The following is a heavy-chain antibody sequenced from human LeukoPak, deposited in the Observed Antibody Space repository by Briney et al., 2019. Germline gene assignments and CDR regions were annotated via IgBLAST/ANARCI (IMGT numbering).Heavy chain of an antibody. D-gene: IGHD6-13*01. CDR2: INSDGSST. J-gene: IGHJ4*02. CDR3: ARVMVAAAATVFDY. V-gene: IGHV3-74*01. Sequence: GGSLRLSCAASGFTFSSYWMHWVRQAPGKGLVWVSRINSDGSSTSYADYVKGRFTISRDNAKNTLYLQMNSLRAEDTAVYYCARVMVAAAATVFDYWGQGTLVTVSS. CDR1: GFTFSSYW.